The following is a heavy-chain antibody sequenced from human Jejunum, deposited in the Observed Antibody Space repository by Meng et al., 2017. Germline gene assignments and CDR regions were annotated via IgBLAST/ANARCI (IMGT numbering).Heavy chain of an antibody. Sequence: GGSLRLSCAVSGFSISNYWMHWVCQVPGKGPVWVSRINSDGDYTTYADSVKGRFTISRDNAGNTLYLQMNSLRAEDTAVYYCVRAMRYSGSYWDYFDYWGRGTQVTVSS. CDR2: INSDGDYT. D-gene: IGHD1-26*01. V-gene: IGHV3-74*03. CDR1: GFSISNYW. CDR3: VRAMRYSGSYWDYFDY. J-gene: IGHJ4*02.